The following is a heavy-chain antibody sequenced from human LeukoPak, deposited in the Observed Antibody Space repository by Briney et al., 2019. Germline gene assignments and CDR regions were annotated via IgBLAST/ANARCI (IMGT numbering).Heavy chain of an antibody. CDR2: IYSTGST. CDR1: GGYINSYY. J-gene: IGHJ6*02. D-gene: IGHD4-11*01. V-gene: IGHV4-4*07. Sequence: SETLSLTCTVSGGYINSYYWSWVRQPAGKGLEGIGRIYSTGSTNYNPSLKSRLTMSVDTSKNQFSLKLHSVTAADTAVYYCARDPDDYSNPYYYFGMDVWGPGTTVTVS. CDR3: ARDPDDYSNPYYYFGMDV.